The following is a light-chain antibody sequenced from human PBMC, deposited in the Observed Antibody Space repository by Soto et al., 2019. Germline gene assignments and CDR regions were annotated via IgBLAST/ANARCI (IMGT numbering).Light chain of an antibody. CDR1: SSNIGAGYD. J-gene: IGLJ7*01. CDR3: QSYDSSLSGSV. CDR2: GNS. V-gene: IGLV1-40*01. Sequence: QPVLTKPPSVSGAPGQRVTISCTGSSSNIGAGYDVHWYQQLPGTAPKLLIYGNSNRPSGVPDRFSGSKSGTSASLAITGLQAEDEPDYYCQSYDSSLSGSVFGGGTQLTVL.